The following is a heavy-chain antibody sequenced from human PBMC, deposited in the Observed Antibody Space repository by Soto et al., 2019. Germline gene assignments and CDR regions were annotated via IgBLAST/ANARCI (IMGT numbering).Heavy chain of an antibody. V-gene: IGHV3-33*01. J-gene: IGHJ4*02. D-gene: IGHD5-18*01. CDR1: GFTFSSYG. CDR3: ARDQPTNTAMVTYYFDY. Sequence: PGGSLRLSCAASGFTFSSYGMHWVRQAPGKGLEWVAVIWYDGSNKYYADSVKGRFTISRDNSKNTLYLQMNSLRAEDTAVYYCARDQPTNTAMVTYYFDYWGQGTLLTVSS. CDR2: IWYDGSNK.